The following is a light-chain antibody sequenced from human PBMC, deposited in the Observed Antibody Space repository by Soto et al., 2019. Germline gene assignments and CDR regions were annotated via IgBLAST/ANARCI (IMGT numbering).Light chain of an antibody. CDR1: QSVGSRF. CDR3: QQYGSSPRWT. J-gene: IGKJ1*01. CDR2: GTF. Sequence: EIVLTHSPATLSSFPGDRVTLSCRASQSVGSRFLAWYQQKPGQAPRLLISGTFSRATGIPDRFSGSGSGTDFTLTISRLEPEDFAVYYCQQYGSSPRWTFGQGTKVDIK. V-gene: IGKV3-20*01.